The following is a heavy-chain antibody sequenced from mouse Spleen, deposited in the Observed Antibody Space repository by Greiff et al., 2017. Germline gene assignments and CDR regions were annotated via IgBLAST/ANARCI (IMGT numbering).Heavy chain of an antibody. CDR3: ARSVYYGYDEGSWFAY. V-gene: IGHV5-17*02. D-gene: IGHD2-2*01. CDR2: ISSGSSTI. Sequence: DVHLVESGGGLVQPGGSRKLSCAASGFTFSSFGMHWVRQAPEKGLEWVAYISSGSSTIYYADTVKGRFTISRDNPKNTLFLQMTSLRSEDTAMYYCARSVYYGYDEGSWFAYWGQGTLVTVSA. CDR1: GFTFSSFG. J-gene: IGHJ3*01.